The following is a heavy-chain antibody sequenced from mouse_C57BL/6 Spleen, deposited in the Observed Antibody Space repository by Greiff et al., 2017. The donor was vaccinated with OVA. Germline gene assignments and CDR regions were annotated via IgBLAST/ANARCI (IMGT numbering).Heavy chain of an antibody. CDR2: ISSGSSTI. CDR1: GFTFSDYG. V-gene: IGHV5-17*01. D-gene: IGHD1-1*01. CDR3: AKGIYYYGSSYAMDY. Sequence: EVMLVESGGGLVKPGGSLKLSCAASGFTFSDYGMHWVRQAPEKGLEWVAYISSGSSTIYYADTVKGRFTISRDNAKNTLFLQMTSLRSEDTAMYYCAKGIYYYGSSYAMDYWGQGTSVTVSS. J-gene: IGHJ4*01.